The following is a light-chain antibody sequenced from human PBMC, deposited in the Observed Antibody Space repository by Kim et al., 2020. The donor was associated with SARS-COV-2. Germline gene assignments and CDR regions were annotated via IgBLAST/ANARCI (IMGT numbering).Light chain of an antibody. Sequence: TLASTGGGSNIVAGYDVNDVNWYQQLPGTAPKLLIYGNSNRPSGVPDRFSGSKSGTSASLAITGLQAEDEADYYCQSYDSSLSGSVFGGGTQLTVL. J-gene: IGLJ2*01. CDR1: GSNIVAGYD. V-gene: IGLV1-40*01. CDR3: QSYDSSLSGSV. CDR2: GNS.